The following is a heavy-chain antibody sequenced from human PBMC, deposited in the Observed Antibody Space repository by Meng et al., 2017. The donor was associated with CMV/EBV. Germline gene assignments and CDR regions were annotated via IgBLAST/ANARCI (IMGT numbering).Heavy chain of an antibody. Sequence: SETLSLTCTVSGGSISSYYWSWIRQPPGKGLEWIGYIYYSGSTNYNPSLKSRVTISVDTSKNQFSLKLSPVTAADTAVYYCARGRYYDFWSGSDGMDVWGQGTTVTVSS. CDR2: IYYSGST. D-gene: IGHD3-3*01. CDR1: GGSISSYY. J-gene: IGHJ6*02. V-gene: IGHV4-59*01. CDR3: ARGRYYDFWSGSDGMDV.